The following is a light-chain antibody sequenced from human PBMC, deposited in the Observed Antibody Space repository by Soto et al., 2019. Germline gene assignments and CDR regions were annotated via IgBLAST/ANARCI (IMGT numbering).Light chain of an antibody. Sequence: ETVLTQSPGTLSLSPGERATLSCTASQTVSSRYLAWYQQKPGQAPRLLMYGASNRAAGIPDRFSGSGSGTDFTLTISRLEPGDFAVYYCQQYGGSPPITFGQGTRLDIK. V-gene: IGKV3-20*01. CDR1: QTVSSRY. J-gene: IGKJ5*01. CDR2: GAS. CDR3: QQYGGSPPIT.